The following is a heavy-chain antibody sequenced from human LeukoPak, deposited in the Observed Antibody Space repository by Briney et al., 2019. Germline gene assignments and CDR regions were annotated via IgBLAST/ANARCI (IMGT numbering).Heavy chain of an antibody. Sequence: GGSLRLSCAASGFRFSCYAMSWVRQAPGKGLEWVSAISGSGVSTYYADSVKGRFTVSRDNSKNTLYLQMSSLRAEDTAVYYCAKDERNWNYNLASQTYDWGQGTLVTVSS. CDR2: ISGSGVST. J-gene: IGHJ4*02. V-gene: IGHV3-23*01. CDR1: GFRFSCYA. CDR3: AKDERNWNYNLASQTYD. D-gene: IGHD1-7*01.